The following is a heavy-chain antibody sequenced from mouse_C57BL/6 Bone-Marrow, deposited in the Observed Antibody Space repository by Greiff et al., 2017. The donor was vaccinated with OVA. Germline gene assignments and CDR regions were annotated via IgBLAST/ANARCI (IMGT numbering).Heavy chain of an antibody. J-gene: IGHJ3*01. CDR3: ARAYSNSWFAY. CDR2: INPNNGGT. CDR1: GYTFTDYY. D-gene: IGHD2-5*01. V-gene: IGHV1-26*01. Sequence: EVKLQQSGPELVKPGASVKISCKASGYTFTDYYMNWVKQSHGKSLEWIGDINPNNGGTSYNQKFKGKATLTVDKSSSTAYMELRSLTSEDSAVYYCARAYSNSWFAYWGQGTLVTVSA.